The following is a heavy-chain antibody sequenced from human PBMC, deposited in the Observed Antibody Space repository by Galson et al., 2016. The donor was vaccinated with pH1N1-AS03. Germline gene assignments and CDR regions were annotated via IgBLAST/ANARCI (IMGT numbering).Heavy chain of an antibody. Sequence: SVKVSCKASGYTFTDYYIHWVRQAPGQALEWMGWINAGNGNTKYSQKFQGRVTITRDTSASTAYMELSSLRSEDTAVYYCARDRGSGYDLFDYYYGMDVWGQGTTVTVSS. CDR3: ARDRGSGYDLFDYYYGMDV. CDR2: INAGNGNT. V-gene: IGHV1/OR15-3*02. D-gene: IGHD5-12*01. CDR1: GYTFTDYY. J-gene: IGHJ6*02.